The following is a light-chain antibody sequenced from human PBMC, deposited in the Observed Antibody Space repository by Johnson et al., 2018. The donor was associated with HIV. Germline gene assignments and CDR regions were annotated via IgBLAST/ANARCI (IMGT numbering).Light chain of an antibody. Sequence: QSVLTQPPSVSAAPGQKVTISCSGSSSNIGNNYVSWYQQLPGTAPKLLIYDNNKRPSGIPDRFSGSKSGTSATLGITGLQTGDEAEYYCGTWDISLCAYVCGTASKSTFL. J-gene: IGLJ1*01. CDR1: SSNIGNNY. CDR2: DNN. CDR3: GTWDISLCAYV. V-gene: IGLV1-51*01.